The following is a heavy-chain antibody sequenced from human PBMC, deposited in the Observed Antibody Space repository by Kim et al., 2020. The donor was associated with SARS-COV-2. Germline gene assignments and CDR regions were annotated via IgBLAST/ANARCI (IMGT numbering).Heavy chain of an antibody. V-gene: IGHV1-3*01. Sequence: KYSQKFQGRVPITRDTSASTAYMGLSSLRSEDTAVYYCARSGIAVAGFDYWGQGTLVTVSS. CDR3: ARSGIAVAGFDY. D-gene: IGHD6-19*01. J-gene: IGHJ4*02.